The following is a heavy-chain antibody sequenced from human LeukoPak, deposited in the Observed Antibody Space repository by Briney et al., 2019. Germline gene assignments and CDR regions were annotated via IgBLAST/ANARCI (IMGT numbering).Heavy chain of an antibody. J-gene: IGHJ6*02. D-gene: IGHD3-3*01. CDR2: IYYSGST. Sequence: SETLSLTCTVSGGSISSYYWSWIRQPPGKGLEWIGYIYYSGSTNYNPSLKSRVTISVDTSKNQFSLKLSSVTAADTAVYYCGRDSWRSFSGIFEELYYYYGMDVWGQGTTVTVSS. CDR3: GRDSWRSFSGIFEELYYYYGMDV. CDR1: GGSISSYY. V-gene: IGHV4-59*01.